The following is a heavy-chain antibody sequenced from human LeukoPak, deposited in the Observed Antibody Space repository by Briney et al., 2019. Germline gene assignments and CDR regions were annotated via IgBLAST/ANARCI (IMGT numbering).Heavy chain of an antibody. J-gene: IGHJ4*02. CDR2: ISPSGDRT. CDR1: GFTFSSYA. Sequence: GSLRLSCAASGFTFSSYAVSWVRQAPGKGLEWVSFISPSGDRTSNADSVEGRFTISRDNTRNTLYLQMNSLRDEDTGVYYCAIMHGYYDGSGFWVQWGQGTLVTVSS. D-gene: IGHD3-22*01. CDR3: AIMHGYYDGSGFWVQ. V-gene: IGHV3-23*01.